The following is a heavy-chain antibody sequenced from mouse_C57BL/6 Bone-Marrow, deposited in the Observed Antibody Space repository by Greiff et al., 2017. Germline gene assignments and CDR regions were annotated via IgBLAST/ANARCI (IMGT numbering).Heavy chain of an antibody. Sequence: QVTLKVCGPGILQPSQTLSLTCSFSGFSLSTFGMGVGWIRQPSGKGLEWLAHIWWDDDKYYNPALKRRLTISKDTSKNQVFLKIANVDTADTATYYCARIEDYGYDGDYFDYWGQGTTLTVSS. CDR3: ARIEDYGYDGDYFDY. CDR2: IWWDDDK. J-gene: IGHJ2*01. CDR1: GFSLSTFGMG. V-gene: IGHV8-8*01. D-gene: IGHD2-2*01.